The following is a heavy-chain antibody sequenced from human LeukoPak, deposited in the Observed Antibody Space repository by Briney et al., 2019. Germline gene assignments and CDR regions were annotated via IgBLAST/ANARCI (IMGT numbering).Heavy chain of an antibody. V-gene: IGHV3-43*02. CDR2: ISGGGGST. CDR3: AKDRSYYYDSSGYYRENYFDY. Sequence: GGSLRLSCAASGLTFSSYAMSWVRQAPGKGLEWVSAISGGGGSTYYADSVKGRFAISRDNSKNSLYLQMNSLRTEDTALYYCAKDRSYYYDSSGYYRENYFDYWGQGTLVTVSS. CDR1: GLTFSSYA. D-gene: IGHD3-22*01. J-gene: IGHJ4*02.